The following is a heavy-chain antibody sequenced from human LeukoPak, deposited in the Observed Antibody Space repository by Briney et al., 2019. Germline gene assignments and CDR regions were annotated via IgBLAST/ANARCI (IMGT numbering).Heavy chain of an antibody. J-gene: IGHJ4*02. CDR2: LYYSGST. CDR3: ASRIAVAGTHYFDY. V-gene: IGHV4-59*05. Sequence: SETLSLTCTVSDGSISTYYWSWIRQSPGKGLEWVGSLYYSGSTHYNPSPKSRVTISGDTSKNQFSLKLSSVTAADTAVYYCASRIAVAGTHYFDYWGQGTLLTVSS. D-gene: IGHD6-19*01. CDR1: DGSISTYY.